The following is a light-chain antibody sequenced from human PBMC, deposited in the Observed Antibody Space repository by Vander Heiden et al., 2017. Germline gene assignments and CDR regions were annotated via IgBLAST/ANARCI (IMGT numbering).Light chain of an antibody. J-gene: IGKJ2*01. CDR3: QQYYSSPPT. Sequence: DIVMTQSPDSLAVSLGERATINCKSSQSVLYSSNNKNYLAWYQQKPGQSPKQLIYGASTRESGVPDRFSGSGSGTDFTLTISSLQAEDVAVYYCQQYYSSPPTFGQGTKLEIK. V-gene: IGKV4-1*01. CDR1: QSVLYSSNNKNY. CDR2: GAS.